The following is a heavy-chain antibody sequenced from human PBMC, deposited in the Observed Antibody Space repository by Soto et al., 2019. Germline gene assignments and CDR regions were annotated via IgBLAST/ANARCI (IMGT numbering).Heavy chain of an antibody. V-gene: IGHV1-2*02. J-gene: IGHJ4*02. Sequence: VQLVQSGAEVKKPGASVEVSCKASGYTFTDYFIQWVRQAPGQGFEWMGWINPKSGGTSYAQKFQGRVTMTRDTSINTVYMELRRLRSDDTAVYYCAGNWNDGDDYFDNWGQGTLVTVSS. D-gene: IGHD1-1*01. CDR2: INPKSGGT. CDR3: AGNWNDGDDYFDN. CDR1: GYTFTDYF.